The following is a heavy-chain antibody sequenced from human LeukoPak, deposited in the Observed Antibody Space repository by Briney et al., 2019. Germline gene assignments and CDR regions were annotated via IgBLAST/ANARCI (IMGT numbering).Heavy chain of an antibody. D-gene: IGHD2-2*03. CDR3: ARHRGYCSSTACPTPLDP. CDR2: IYPGDSDT. J-gene: IGHJ5*02. V-gene: IGHV5-51*01. CDR1: GCSFTSYW. Sequence: GEALQISFKSSGCSFTSYWIGWGRRMAGKGVEWRGIIYPGDSDTTYIPSFQRQVPISADKSIPTAYLHWSSLKASDTAMYYCARHRGYCSSTACPTPLDPWGQGTLVTVSS.